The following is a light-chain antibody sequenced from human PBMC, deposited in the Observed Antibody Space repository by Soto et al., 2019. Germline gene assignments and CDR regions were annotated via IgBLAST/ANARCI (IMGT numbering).Light chain of an antibody. CDR2: ATS. CDR3: QQYDTSPAMYT. Sequence: EIVLTQSPGTLSLSPGERATLSCRSSQSVSSTYLAWYQQKAGQAPRLVIYATSSRATGIPDRFSGSGSGTDFTLTISRLEPEDFAVYYCQQYDTSPAMYTFGQGTKLEIK. J-gene: IGKJ2*01. CDR1: QSVSSTY. V-gene: IGKV3-20*01.